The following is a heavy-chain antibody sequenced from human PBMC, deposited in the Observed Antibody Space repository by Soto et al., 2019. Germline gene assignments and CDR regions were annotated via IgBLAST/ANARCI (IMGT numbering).Heavy chain of an antibody. J-gene: IGHJ5*01. V-gene: IGHV3-23*01. D-gene: IGHD1-26*01. Sequence: DVQLLESGGGLVQPGESLTLSCAASRFTFSDFAMSWVRQAPGKGLEWVSSIGGTGSDTYYADSVKGRFTISRDNSRNTLYLQMDNLRDEDTAVYYCAKDALPYNGKWDWFDSWGQGTLVTVSS. CDR2: IGGTGSDT. CDR3: AKDALPYNGKWDWFDS. CDR1: RFTFSDFA.